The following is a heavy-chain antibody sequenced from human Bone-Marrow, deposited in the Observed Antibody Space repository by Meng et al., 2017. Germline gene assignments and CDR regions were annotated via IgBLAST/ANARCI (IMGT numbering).Heavy chain of an antibody. Sequence: QAPLVASGAEVKKPGASVKASCKASGYTFTSYYMHWVRQAPGQGLEWMGIINPSGGSTSYAQKFQGRVTMTRDTSTSTVYMELSSLRSEDTAVYYCARDQAKMEGFDYWGQGTLVTVSS. CDR1: GYTFTSYY. V-gene: IGHV1-46*01. D-gene: IGHD5-24*01. CDR3: ARDQAKMEGFDY. CDR2: INPSGGST. J-gene: IGHJ4*02.